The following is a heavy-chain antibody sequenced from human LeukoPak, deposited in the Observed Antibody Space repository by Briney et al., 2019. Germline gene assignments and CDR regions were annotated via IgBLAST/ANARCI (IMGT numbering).Heavy chain of an antibody. Sequence: ASVKVSCKASGYTFTGYYMHWVRQAPGQGLEWMGWINPNSGGTNYAQKFQGRVTMTRDTSISTAYMELSRLRSDDTAVYYCARGRSSSWYSAESFDYWGQGTLVTVSS. CDR1: GYTFTGYY. J-gene: IGHJ4*02. CDR3: ARGRSSSWYSAESFDY. D-gene: IGHD6-13*01. V-gene: IGHV1-2*02. CDR2: INPNSGGT.